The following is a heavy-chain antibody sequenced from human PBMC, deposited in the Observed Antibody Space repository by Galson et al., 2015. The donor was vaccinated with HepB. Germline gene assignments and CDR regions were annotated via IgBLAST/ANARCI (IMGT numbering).Heavy chain of an antibody. Sequence: SLRLSCAASGFTVSSNYMNWVRQAPGKGLEWVSVIYSGGSTYFADSVKGRFTISRDNSKNTLYLQMNSLRAEDTAVYYCARGSPTIWFDPWGQGTLVTVSS. CDR3: ARGSPTIWFDP. D-gene: IGHD3-9*01. J-gene: IGHJ5*02. CDR2: IYSGGST. CDR1: GFTVSSNY. V-gene: IGHV3-66*01.